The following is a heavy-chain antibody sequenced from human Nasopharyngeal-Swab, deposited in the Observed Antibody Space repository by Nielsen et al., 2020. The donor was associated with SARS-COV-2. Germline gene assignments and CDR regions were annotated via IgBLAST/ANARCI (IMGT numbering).Heavy chain of an antibody. CDR3: ARGVEDSSGWIDYFDY. J-gene: IGHJ4*02. V-gene: IGHV3-33*01. CDR1: GFTFSSYG. CDR2: IWYVGSNK. D-gene: IGHD6-19*01. Sequence: GGSLRLSCAASGFTFSSYGMHWVRQAPGKGLEWVAVIWYVGSNKYYADSVKGRFTISRDDSKNTLYLQMNSLRAEDTAVYYCARGVEDSSGWIDYFDYWGQGTLVTVSP.